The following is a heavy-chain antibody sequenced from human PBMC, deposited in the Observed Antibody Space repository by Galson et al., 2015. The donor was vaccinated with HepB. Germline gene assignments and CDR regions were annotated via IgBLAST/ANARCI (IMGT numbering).Heavy chain of an antibody. CDR2: ISSSSSYI. V-gene: IGHV3-21*01. J-gene: IGHJ3*02. Sequence: SLRLSCAASGFTFSSYSMNWVRQAPGKGLEWVSSISSSSSYIYYADSVKGRFTISRDNAKNSLYLQMNSLRAEDTAVYYCARDVTEVTNDAFDIWGQGTMVTVSS. CDR1: GFTFSSYS. CDR3: ARDVTEVTNDAFDI. D-gene: IGHD4-17*01.